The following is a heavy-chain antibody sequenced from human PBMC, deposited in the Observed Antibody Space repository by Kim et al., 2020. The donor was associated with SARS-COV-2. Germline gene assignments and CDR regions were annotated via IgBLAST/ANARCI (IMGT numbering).Heavy chain of an antibody. V-gene: IGHV1-8*01. Sequence: GNTGYAQKFQGRVTMTRNTSISTAYMELSSLRSEDTAVYYCARGNLNFDYWGQGTLVTVSS. J-gene: IGHJ4*02. D-gene: IGHD1-20*01. CDR3: ARGNLNFDY. CDR2: GNT.